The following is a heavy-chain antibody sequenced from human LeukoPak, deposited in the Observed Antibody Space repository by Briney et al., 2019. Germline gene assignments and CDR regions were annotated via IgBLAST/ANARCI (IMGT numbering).Heavy chain of an antibody. V-gene: IGHV1-18*01. Sequence: VASVKVSCKPSGYTLTSYGISWVRQAPEQGLEWMGWICAYNGNTNYAQKLQGRVTMTTDTSTSTAYMELRSLRSDDTAVYYCARDQLPDIVVVAAAMASWGQGTLVTVSS. CDR3: ARDQLPDIVVVAAAMAS. D-gene: IGHD2-2*01. CDR1: GYTLTSYG. J-gene: IGHJ5*02. CDR2: ICAYNGNT.